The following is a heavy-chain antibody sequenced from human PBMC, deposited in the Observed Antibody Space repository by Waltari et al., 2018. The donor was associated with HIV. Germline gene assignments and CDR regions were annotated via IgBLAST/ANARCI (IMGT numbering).Heavy chain of an antibody. Sequence: EVHLLVSGGGLILPGGSMRLSCVAAGFTFNNYTMTWVRQAPGKGLEWVSTIGGSDGTTYYADSVKGRFTISRDNFKNTLYLQMNSLRAEDTAIYFCANTHDYGDYRPFDYWGPGALVTVSS. CDR1: GFTFNNYT. CDR3: ANTHDYGDYRPFDY. J-gene: IGHJ4*02. V-gene: IGHV3-23*01. D-gene: IGHD4-17*01. CDR2: IGGSDGTT.